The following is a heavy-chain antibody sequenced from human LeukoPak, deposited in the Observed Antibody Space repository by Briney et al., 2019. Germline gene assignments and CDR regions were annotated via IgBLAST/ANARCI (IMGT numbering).Heavy chain of an antibody. V-gene: IGHV3-21*01. D-gene: IGHD5-12*01. CDR1: GFTFSSYS. CDR2: ISSSSSYI. J-gene: IGHJ4*02. Sequence: PGGSLRLSCAASGFTFSSYSMNWVRQAPGKGLEWVSSISSSSSYIYYADSVKGRFTISRDNAKNSLYLQMNSLRAEDTAVYYCARERGPTWSGYDFHNDDYFDYWGQGTLVTVSS. CDR3: ARERGPTWSGYDFHNDDYFDY.